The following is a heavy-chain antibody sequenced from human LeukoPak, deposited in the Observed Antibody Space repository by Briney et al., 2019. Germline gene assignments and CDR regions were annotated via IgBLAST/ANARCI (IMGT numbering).Heavy chain of an antibody. J-gene: IGHJ4*02. V-gene: IGHV1-18*01. Sequence: ASVKVSCKASGYTFTSYGISWVRQAPGQGLEWMGWISVYNGNTNYAQKLQGRVTMTTDTSASTAYMELRSLRSDDTAVYYCARPGLSQYSSGWYEDYFDYWGQGTLVTVSS. CDR2: ISVYNGNT. D-gene: IGHD6-19*01. CDR1: GYTFTSYG. CDR3: ARPGLSQYSSGWYEDYFDY.